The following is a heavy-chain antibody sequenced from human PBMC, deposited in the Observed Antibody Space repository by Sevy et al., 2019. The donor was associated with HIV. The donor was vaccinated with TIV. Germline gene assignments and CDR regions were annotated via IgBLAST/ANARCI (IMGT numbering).Heavy chain of an antibody. CDR2: TYYRSKWYN. CDR3: ARATLRFFRNSFYYYYGMDV. Sequence: SQTLSLTCAISGDSVSSNSAAWNWIRQSPSRGLEWLGRTYYRSKWYNDYAVSVKSRITINPDTSKNQFSLQLNSVTPEDTAVYYYARATLRFFRNSFYYYYGMDVWGQGTTVTVSS. CDR1: GDSVSSNSAA. D-gene: IGHD3-3*01. J-gene: IGHJ6*02. V-gene: IGHV6-1*01.